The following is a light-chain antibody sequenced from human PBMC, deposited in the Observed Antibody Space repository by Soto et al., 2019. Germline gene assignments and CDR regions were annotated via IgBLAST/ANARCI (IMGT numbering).Light chain of an antibody. J-gene: IGKJ5*01. CDR1: QSVSSY. Sequence: EVVLPQSPATLSFAPGERATLSCGASQSVSSYLAWYQQKPGQAPRLLIYDTSNRATGIPARFSGSGSGTDFTLTISSLEPEDFAVYYCQQRSNWPPAFGQGTRLEIK. CDR3: QQRSNWPPA. V-gene: IGKV3-11*01. CDR2: DTS.